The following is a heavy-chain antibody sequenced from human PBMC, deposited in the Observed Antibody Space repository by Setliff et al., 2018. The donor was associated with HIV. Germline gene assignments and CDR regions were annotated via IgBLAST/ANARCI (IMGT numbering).Heavy chain of an antibody. CDR3: VIFYIVTPVDVRDY. CDR2: IYQNGRT. CDR1: GGSINDERYY. Sequence: PSETLSLTCSVSGGSINDERYYWSWIRQPPGKGLEWTGSIYQNGRTYYNPSLKSRLTMSVDTSKNQFSLNVNSVTAADTAVYYCVIFYIVTPVDVRDYWGQGSLVTVSS. V-gene: IGHV4-39*01. J-gene: IGHJ4*02. D-gene: IGHD2-21*01.